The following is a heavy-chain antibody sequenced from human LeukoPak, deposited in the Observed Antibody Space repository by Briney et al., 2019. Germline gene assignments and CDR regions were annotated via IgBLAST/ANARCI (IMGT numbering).Heavy chain of an antibody. J-gene: IGHJ5*02. CDR1: GFTFSSYG. Sequence: GRSLRLSCAASGFTFSSYGMHWVRQAPGKGLEWLAVIWYDGSNKYYADSVKGRFTISRDNSKNTLYLQMNSLRAEDTAVYYCAKDLLWFGEYEDWFDPWGQGTLVTVSS. CDR2: IWYDGSNK. CDR3: AKDLLWFGEYEDWFDP. V-gene: IGHV3-33*06. D-gene: IGHD3-10*01.